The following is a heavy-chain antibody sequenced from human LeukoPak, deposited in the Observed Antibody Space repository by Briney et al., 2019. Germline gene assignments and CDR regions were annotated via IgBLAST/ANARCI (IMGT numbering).Heavy chain of an antibody. CDR1: GFTFSNYW. J-gene: IGHJ5*02. CDR3: ARVGESGVT. D-gene: IGHD2-21*01. Sequence: GGSLRLSCAASGFTFSNYWMHWVRQAPGKGLVWVSRITSDGSGTGYADSVKGRFTISRDNAKNTLYLQMSNLSAEDTAVYYCARVGESGVTWGQGTLVTVSS. V-gene: IGHV3-74*01. CDR2: ITSDGSGT.